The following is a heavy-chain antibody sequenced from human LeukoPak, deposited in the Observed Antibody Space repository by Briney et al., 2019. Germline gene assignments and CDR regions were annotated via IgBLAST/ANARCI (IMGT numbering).Heavy chain of an antibody. CDR1: GGSFSGYY. V-gene: IGHV4-34*01. CDR2: INHSGST. J-gene: IGHJ4*02. Sequence: SETLSLTCAVYGGSFSGYYWNWIRQPPGKGLEWIGEINHSGSTNYNPSLKSRVTISVDTSKNQFSLKLSSVTAADTAVYYCARHRYYGNYVDYWGQGTLVTVSS. D-gene: IGHD3-10*01. CDR3: ARHRYYGNYVDY.